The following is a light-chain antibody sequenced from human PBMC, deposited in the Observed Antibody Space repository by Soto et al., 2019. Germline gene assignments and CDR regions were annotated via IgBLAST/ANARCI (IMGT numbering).Light chain of an antibody. V-gene: IGKV1-5*01. CDR1: QSISSW. CDR3: QQYNSYSQT. CDR2: DAS. Sequence: DIQMTQSPPTLSASVGDRVTITCRASQSISSWLAWYQQKPGKAPKLLIYDASSLESGVPSRLSGSGSGTEFTLTISSLQPDDFATYYCQQYNSYSQTFGQGTKVDI. J-gene: IGKJ1*01.